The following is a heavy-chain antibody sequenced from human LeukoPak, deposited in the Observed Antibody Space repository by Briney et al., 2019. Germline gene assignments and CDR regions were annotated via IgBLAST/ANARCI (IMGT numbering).Heavy chain of an antibody. CDR2: INHSGST. CDR1: GGSFSGYY. D-gene: IGHD5-18*01. V-gene: IGHV4-34*01. J-gene: IGHJ5*02. CDR3: ARVRGRGYSYGPNWFDP. Sequence: KASETLSLTCAVYGGSFSGYYWSWIRQPPGKGLEWIGEINHSGSTNYNPSLKSRVTISVDTSKNQFSLKLSSVTAADTAVYYCARVRGRGYSYGPNWFDPWGQGTLVTVSS.